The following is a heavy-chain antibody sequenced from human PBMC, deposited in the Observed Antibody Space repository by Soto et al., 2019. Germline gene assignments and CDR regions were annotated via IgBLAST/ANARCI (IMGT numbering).Heavy chain of an antibody. V-gene: IGHV3-21*04. Sequence: GGSLRLSCVASGFDLTTYTMNWVRQGPGTGLEWVSSINGRTNYKYYSDSVKGRFTVSGDNAQNSLFLQMSGLGPEDTAVYYCVREDGVVGASSAFDSWGQGTLVTVSS. CDR1: GFDLTTYT. CDR2: INGRTNYK. CDR3: VREDGVVGASSAFDS. J-gene: IGHJ4*02. D-gene: IGHD1-26*01.